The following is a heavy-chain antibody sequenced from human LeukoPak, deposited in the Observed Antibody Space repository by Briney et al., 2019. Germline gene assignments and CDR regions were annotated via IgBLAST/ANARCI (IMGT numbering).Heavy chain of an antibody. CDR2: IIPILGIA. CDR3: ARVYDPYYYYGMDV. CDR1: GGTFSSYA. J-gene: IGHJ6*02. Sequence: GSSVKVSCKASGGTFSSYAIRWVQQAPGQGLEWMGRIIPILGIANYAQKFQGRVTITADKSTSTAYMELSSLRSEDTAVYYCARVYDPYYYYGMDVWGQGTTVTVSS. D-gene: IGHD3-3*01. V-gene: IGHV1-69*04.